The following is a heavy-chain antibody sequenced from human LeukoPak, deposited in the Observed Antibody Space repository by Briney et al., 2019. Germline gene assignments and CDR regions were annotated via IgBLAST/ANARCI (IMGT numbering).Heavy chain of an antibody. CDR2: IYSGGGI. J-gene: IGHJ4*02. V-gene: IGHV3-66*01. CDR1: GFTVSSNY. CDR3: ARAEYYYDSSGYKYYFDY. Sequence: PGGSLRLSCAASGFTVSSNYMSWVRQAPGMGLEWVSVIYSGGGIYYGDSVKGRFTISRDNAKNSLYLQVNNLRAEDTAVYYCARAEYYYDSSGYKYYFDYWGQGTLVTVSS. D-gene: IGHD3-22*01.